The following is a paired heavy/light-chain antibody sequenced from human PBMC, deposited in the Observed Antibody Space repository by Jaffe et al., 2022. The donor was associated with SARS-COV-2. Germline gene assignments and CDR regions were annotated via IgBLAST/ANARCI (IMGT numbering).Heavy chain of an antibody. CDR1: GDSVSSGGYY. V-gene: IGHV4-61*08. J-gene: IGHJ4*02. Sequence: QVQLQESGPRLVRPSETLSLTCNVSGDSVSSGGYYWTWIRQPPGKGLEWIGHIYYSGSTNYNPSLRTRLTISVEKSKTQVKTKFSLRLTSVTAADTAFYYCVRRSRFGESPFDYWGQGILVTVSS. CDR3: VRRSRFGESPFDY. D-gene: IGHD3-10*01. CDR2: IYYSGST.
Light chain of an antibody. CDR1: QSILYTSNNKNY. Sequence: DIVMTQSPDYLAVSLGERATINCKSSQSILYTSNNKNYLAWYQHKPGQPPKLLIYWASTRESGVPERFSGSGSETDFTLTISRLQAEDVAVYYCQQYFSGPFTFGPGTKVDIK. CDR2: WAS. V-gene: IGKV4-1*01. J-gene: IGKJ3*01. CDR3: QQYFSGPFT.